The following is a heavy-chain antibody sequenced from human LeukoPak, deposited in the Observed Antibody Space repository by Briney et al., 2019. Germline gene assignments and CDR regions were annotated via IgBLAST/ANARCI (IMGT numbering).Heavy chain of an antibody. CDR2: IYSGGNT. CDR3: ARGETSSYDH. Sequence: PGGSLRLSCAASGFTVSINYMSWVRPAPGKGMELVSVIYSGGNTYSADSVKGRFTISRDNSKNTVYLQMNSLRAEDTAVYYCARGETSSYDHWGQGTLVTVSS. J-gene: IGHJ4*02. D-gene: IGHD2-2*01. V-gene: IGHV3-53*01. CDR1: GFTVSINY.